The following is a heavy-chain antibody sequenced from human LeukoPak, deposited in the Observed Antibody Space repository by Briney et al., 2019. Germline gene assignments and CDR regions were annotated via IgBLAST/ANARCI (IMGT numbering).Heavy chain of an antibody. J-gene: IGHJ4*02. CDR2: IRTKPNSYAT. Sequence: GGSLRLSCAASGFTFSNYAMSWVRQASGKGLEWVGRIRTKPNSYATAYAASVKGRFTISRDDSKNTAYLQMNSLKTEDTAVYYCTRHLEWLAQGLFDYWGQGTLVTVSS. V-gene: IGHV3-73*01. CDR3: TRHLEWLAQGLFDY. CDR1: GFTFSNYA. D-gene: IGHD6-19*01.